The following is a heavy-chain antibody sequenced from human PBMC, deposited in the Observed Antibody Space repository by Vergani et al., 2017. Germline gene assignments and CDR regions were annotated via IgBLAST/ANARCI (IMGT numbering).Heavy chain of an antibody. J-gene: IGHJ4*02. D-gene: IGHD3-10*01. Sequence: QVQLVESGGGVVQPGGSLRLSCVASGFSVSNSGMHWVRQTPGKGLEWVAFIQYDGSDIFYADFVEGRFTISRDNSKNSLYLQMRSLRFDDTAVYYGANEGSAHRIRGWLDHWGQGALVTVSS. V-gene: IGHV3-30*02. CDR2: IQYDGSDI. CDR3: ANEGSAHRIRGWLDH. CDR1: GFSVSNSG.